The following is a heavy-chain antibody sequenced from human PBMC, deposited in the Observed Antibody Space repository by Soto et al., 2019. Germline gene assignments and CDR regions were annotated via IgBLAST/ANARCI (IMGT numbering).Heavy chain of an antibody. D-gene: IGHD5-18*01. CDR1: GGTFSTYT. Sequence: QVHLVQSGTEVRKPGSSVTVSCKVSGGTFSTYTISWVRQAPGQGLQWMGAINPILREITYAQNFQGRVFLTADISATTAYMELGGRTSEDAALYYCGRVPRYSFPTSDSLDQWGQGTRVTVSS. J-gene: IGHJ4*02. V-gene: IGHV1-69*06. CDR3: GRVPRYSFPTSDSLDQ. CDR2: INPILREI.